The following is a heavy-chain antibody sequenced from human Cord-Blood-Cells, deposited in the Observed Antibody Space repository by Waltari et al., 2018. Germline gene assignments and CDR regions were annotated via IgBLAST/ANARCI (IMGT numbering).Heavy chain of an antibody. Sequence: QVQLVQSGAEGKKPEESVKVSCKAAGYTCTRSESNWLRQATGQGREWMGWMNHKRGKTGYAKKFQGRVTMTRNTSISTAYMELSSLRSEDTAVYYCARARYSSGKDYWGQGTLVTVSS. V-gene: IGHV1-8*01. J-gene: IGHJ4*02. CDR3: ARARYSSGKDY. CDR1: GYTCTRSE. D-gene: IGHD6-19*01. CDR2: MNHKRGKT.